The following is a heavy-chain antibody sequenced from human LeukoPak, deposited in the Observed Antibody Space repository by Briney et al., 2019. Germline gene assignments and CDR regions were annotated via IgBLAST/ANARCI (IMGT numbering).Heavy chain of an antibody. Sequence: ESGPTLVKPTQTLTLTCTFSGFSLSTSGVGVGWIRQPPGKALEWLALIYWDDDKRYSPSLKSRLTITKDTSENQVVLTMTNMDPVDTATYYCAHNYGSGSWDYFDYWGQGTLVTVSS. D-gene: IGHD3-10*01. V-gene: IGHV2-5*02. CDR1: GFSLSTSGVG. J-gene: IGHJ4*02. CDR3: AHNYGSGSWDYFDY. CDR2: IYWDDDK.